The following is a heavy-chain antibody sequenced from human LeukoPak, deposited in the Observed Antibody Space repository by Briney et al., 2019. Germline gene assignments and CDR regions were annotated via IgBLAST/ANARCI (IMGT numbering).Heavy chain of an antibody. Sequence: SETLSLTCTVSGGSISSGDYYWGWIRQPPGKGLEWIGYIYYSGSTYYNPSLKSRVSISVDTSKNQFSLKLSSVTAADTAVYYCARATAAGTDFDYWGQGTLVTVSS. V-gene: IGHV4-30-4*01. CDR2: IYYSGST. J-gene: IGHJ4*02. CDR1: GGSISSGDYY. CDR3: ARATAAGTDFDY. D-gene: IGHD6-13*01.